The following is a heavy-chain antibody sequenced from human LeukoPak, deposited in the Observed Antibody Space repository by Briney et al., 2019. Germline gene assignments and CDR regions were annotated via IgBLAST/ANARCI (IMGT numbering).Heavy chain of an antibody. D-gene: IGHD3-16*01. J-gene: IGHJ4*02. CDR2: ISNSGSTI. CDR1: GFTFSSCE. CDR3: ASRMGNARFDY. V-gene: IGHV3-48*03. Sequence: PGGSLRLSCAASGFTFSSCEMNWVRQAPGKGLEWVSYISNSGSTIFYADSVRGRFTISRDNAKNSLYLQMNSLRVEDTAVYYCASRMGNARFDYWGRGTLVTVSS.